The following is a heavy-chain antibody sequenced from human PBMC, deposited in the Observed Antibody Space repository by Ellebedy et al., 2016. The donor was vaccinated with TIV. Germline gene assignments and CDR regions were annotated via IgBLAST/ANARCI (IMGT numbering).Heavy chain of an antibody. J-gene: IGHJ5*02. D-gene: IGHD6-25*01. CDR1: GSSISSGYF. CDR3: ARDRGAASFDP. CDR2: ISQSGGT. V-gene: IGHV4-38-2*02. Sequence: MPSETLSLTCTVSGSSISSGYFWGWIRQPPGKGLGWIGSISQSGGTYYNLSLESRVTISVDTSKNQFSMKLSSVTAADTAVYYCARDRGAASFDPWGQGTLVTVSS.